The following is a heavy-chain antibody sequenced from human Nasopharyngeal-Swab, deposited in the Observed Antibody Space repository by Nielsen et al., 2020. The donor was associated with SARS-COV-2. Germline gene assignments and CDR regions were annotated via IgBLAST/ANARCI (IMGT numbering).Heavy chain of an antibody. D-gene: IGHD3-10*01. Sequence: SETLSLTCAVYGGSFSGYYWAWVRQSPGKGLEWIGEINPSGITKYNPSLQSRVTLSVDTSKNQFSLRLNSVTAADTAVYYCARAMIRGEWDYWGQGNLVTVSS. J-gene: IGHJ4*02. CDR2: INPSGIT. V-gene: IGHV4-34*01. CDR3: ARAMIRGEWDY. CDR1: GGSFSGYY.